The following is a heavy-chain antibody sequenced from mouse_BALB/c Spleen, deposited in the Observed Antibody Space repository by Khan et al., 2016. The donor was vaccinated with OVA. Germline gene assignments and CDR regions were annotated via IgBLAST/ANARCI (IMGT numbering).Heavy chain of an antibody. CDR3: ASMIHYYDGSNCEGYSFDY. D-gene: IGHD1-1*01. CDR1: GYSITSDYA. CDR2: ISYSGDT. J-gene: IGHJ2*01. V-gene: IGHV3-2*02. Sequence: EVQLQESGPGLVKPSQSLSLTCTVTGYSITSDYAWNWIRQFPGNKLEWMGYISYSGDTAYNPSLKSRISITRDTSKNQIFLQLNSVTTEVTSTYYWASMIHYYDGSNCEGYSFDYWGQGTTLTVSS.